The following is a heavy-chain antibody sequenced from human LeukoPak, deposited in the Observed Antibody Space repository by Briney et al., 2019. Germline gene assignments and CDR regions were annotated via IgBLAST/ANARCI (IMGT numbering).Heavy chain of an antibody. J-gene: IGHJ4*02. CDR1: GFTFSRYW. Sequence: GGSLRLSCVASGFTFSRYWMNWVRQAPGKGLEWVASINEGGSERHYVDSVKGRFTLSRDDADNSGYLQMDSLRVEDTAVYYCARDLGGPFDYWGQGTLVTVSS. D-gene: IGHD3-16*01. CDR3: ARDLGGPFDY. CDR2: INEGGSER. V-gene: IGHV3-7*01.